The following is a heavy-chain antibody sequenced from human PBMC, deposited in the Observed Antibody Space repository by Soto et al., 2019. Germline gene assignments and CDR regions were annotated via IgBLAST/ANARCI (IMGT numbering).Heavy chain of an antibody. Sequence: QVQLMQSGAEVKKPGASVKVSCKASGDTFTNYYIHWVRQAPGQGLEWMGTVNPSGGHTTYSQNFLGRVTMTRDTSTSTLYMELTSLTSDDTSVYYCARGGHVVLVTAAFDYWGQGTLVTVSS. D-gene: IGHD2-21*02. CDR1: GDTFTNYY. V-gene: IGHV1-46*01. J-gene: IGHJ4*02. CDR3: ARGGHVVLVTAAFDY. CDR2: VNPSGGHT.